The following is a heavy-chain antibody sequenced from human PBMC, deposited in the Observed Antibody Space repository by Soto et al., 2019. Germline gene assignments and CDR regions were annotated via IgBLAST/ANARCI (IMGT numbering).Heavy chain of an antibody. V-gene: IGHV4-4*02. D-gene: IGHD6-13*01. Sequence: SETLSLTCAVSGGSISSSNWWSWVRQPPGKGLEWIGEIYHSGSTNYNPSLKSRVTISVDKSKNQFSLKLSSVTAADTAVYYRARAAYLYSSSWSSTYYYYYGMDVWGQGTTVTVSS. J-gene: IGHJ6*02. CDR1: GGSISSSNW. CDR3: ARAAYLYSSSWSSTYYYYYGMDV. CDR2: IYHSGST.